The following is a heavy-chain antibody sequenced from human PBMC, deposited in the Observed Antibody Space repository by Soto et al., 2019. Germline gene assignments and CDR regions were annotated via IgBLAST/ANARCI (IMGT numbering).Heavy chain of an antibody. D-gene: IGHD6-13*01. CDR2: ISYDGSNK. CDR3: ARDRGAAAGHSDY. Sequence: QVQLVESGGGVVQPGRSLRLSCAASGFTFSNYAIHWVRQAPGKGLEWVTVISYDGSNKYYADSVKGRFTISRDNSKNTLYLQMNSLRPEDTAVYDCARDRGAAAGHSDYWGQGTLVTVSS. CDR1: GFTFSNYA. V-gene: IGHV3-30-3*01. J-gene: IGHJ4*02.